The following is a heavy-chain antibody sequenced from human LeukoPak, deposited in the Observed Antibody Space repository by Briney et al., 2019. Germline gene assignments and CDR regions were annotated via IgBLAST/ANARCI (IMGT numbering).Heavy chain of an antibody. J-gene: IGHJ5*02. CDR2: FYTSGST. CDR1: GGSISSGSYS. V-gene: IGHV4-61*02. Sequence: SQTLSLTCTVSGGSISSGSYSWSWVRQPAGKGLEWIGRFYTSGSTNYNPSLKSRVTISVDTSKNQFSLKLSSVTAADTAVYYCAREIIAAHNWFDPWGQGTLVTVSS. CDR3: AREIIAAHNWFDP. D-gene: IGHD6-6*01.